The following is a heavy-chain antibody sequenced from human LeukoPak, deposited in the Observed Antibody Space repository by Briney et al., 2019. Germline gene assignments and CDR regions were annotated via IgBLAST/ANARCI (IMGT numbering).Heavy chain of an antibody. D-gene: IGHD6-25*01. Sequence: GSVKVSCKASGYTFTSYGISWMRQAPGQGLEWMGWISAYNGDTNYAQKFQGRVTVTTDTSTTTAYMELRSLRSDDTALYYCARASQRLGDSDYWGQGTLVTVSS. CDR1: GYTFTSYG. CDR3: ARASQRLGDSDY. V-gene: IGHV1-18*01. J-gene: IGHJ4*02. CDR2: ISAYNGDT.